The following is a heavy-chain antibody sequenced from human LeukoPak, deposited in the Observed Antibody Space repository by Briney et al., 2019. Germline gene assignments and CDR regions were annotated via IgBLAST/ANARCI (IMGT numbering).Heavy chain of an antibody. V-gene: IGHV5-51*01. Sequence: GESLKISCKGSGYSFTSYWIGWVRQIPGKGLEWMGIIYPGDSDTRYSPSFQGQVTISADKSISTAYLQWSSLKASDTAMYYCARRGPGYSSSWYGFDPWGQGTLVIVSS. J-gene: IGHJ5*02. CDR3: ARRGPGYSSSWYGFDP. CDR1: GYSFTSYW. CDR2: IYPGDSDT. D-gene: IGHD6-13*01.